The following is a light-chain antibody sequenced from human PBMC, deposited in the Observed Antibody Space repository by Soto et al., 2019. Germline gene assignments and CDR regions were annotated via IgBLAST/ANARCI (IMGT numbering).Light chain of an antibody. Sequence: EIVMTQSPATLSVSPGERATLACRASQSININLAWYQQKPGQAPRLLIYGASTRATGIPARFSGSGSGTGFTLTISSLQSEDSAVYYCQQYSNWPRTFGQGTKVEIK. CDR2: GAS. CDR1: QSININ. J-gene: IGKJ1*01. V-gene: IGKV3-15*01. CDR3: QQYSNWPRT.